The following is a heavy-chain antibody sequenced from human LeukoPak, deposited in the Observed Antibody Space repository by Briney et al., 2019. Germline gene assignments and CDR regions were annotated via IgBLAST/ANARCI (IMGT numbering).Heavy chain of an antibody. V-gene: IGHV3-7*03. CDR3: AKSSSVEWLSPFDY. D-gene: IGHD3-3*01. CDR2: IREDESEK. CDR1: GFTFSLYW. Sequence: PGGSLRLSYAASGFTFSLYWMAWVRQAPGKGLEWVANIREDESEKYYADSVKGRFTISRDNSKNSLYLQMNSLRTEDTALYYCAKSSSVEWLSPFDYWGQGTLVTVSS. J-gene: IGHJ4*02.